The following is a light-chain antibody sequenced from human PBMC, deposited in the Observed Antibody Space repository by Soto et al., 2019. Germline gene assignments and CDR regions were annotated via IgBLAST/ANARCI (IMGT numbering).Light chain of an antibody. Sequence: IQMTQSPSTLSASVGDRVTITCRASQSISGWLAWYQQKPGKGPSLLIYDASNLESGVPSRFSGSGSGTEFTLTINSLQSADFASYYCQQYKTYPWTFGQGTKVDIK. CDR1: QSISGW. J-gene: IGKJ1*01. V-gene: IGKV1-5*01. CDR2: DAS. CDR3: QQYKTYPWT.